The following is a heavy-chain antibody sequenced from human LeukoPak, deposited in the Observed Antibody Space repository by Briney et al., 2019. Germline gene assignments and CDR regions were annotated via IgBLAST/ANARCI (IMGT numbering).Heavy chain of an antibody. CDR2: IIPIFGTA. Sequence: ASVKVSCKASGGTFSSYAISWVRQAPGQGLEWMGGIIPIFGTANYAQKFQGRVTITADESTSTAYMELSSLRSEDTAVYYCARGGDTMVRGVIISSWFDPWGQGTLVTVSS. CDR1: GGTFSSYA. V-gene: IGHV1-69*13. D-gene: IGHD3-10*01. CDR3: ARGGDTMVRGVIISSWFDP. J-gene: IGHJ5*02.